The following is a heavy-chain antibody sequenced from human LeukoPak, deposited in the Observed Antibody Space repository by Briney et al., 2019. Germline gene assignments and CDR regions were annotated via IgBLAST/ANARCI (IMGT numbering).Heavy chain of an antibody. CDR2: IDYSGNT. CDR3: ARLGLRYNWNPEYAFDV. Sequence: PSETLSLTCTVSGDSISSSSYSWGWIRQPPEKGLEWIGTIDYSGNTYSNPSLKSRVTISVDASKIHFSLKLSSVTAADTAVYYCARLGLRYNWNPEYAFDVWGQGTMVTVSS. J-gene: IGHJ3*01. CDR1: GDSISSSSYS. D-gene: IGHD1-20*01. V-gene: IGHV4-39*02.